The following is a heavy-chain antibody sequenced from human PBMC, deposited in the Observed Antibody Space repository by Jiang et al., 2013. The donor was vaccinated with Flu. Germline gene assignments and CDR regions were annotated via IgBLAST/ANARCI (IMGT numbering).Heavy chain of an antibody. CDR2: ISGSGGST. Sequence: VQLLESGGGLVQPGGSLRLSCAASGFTFSSYAMSWVRQAPGKGLEWVSAISGSGGSTYYADSVKGRFTISRDNSKNTLYLQMNSLRAEDTAVYYCAKGAAAGTNRGDYFDYWGQGTLGHRLL. D-gene: IGHD6-13*01. V-gene: IGHV3-23*01. CDR1: GFTFSSYA. CDR3: AKGAAAGTNRGDYFDY. J-gene: IGHJ4*02.